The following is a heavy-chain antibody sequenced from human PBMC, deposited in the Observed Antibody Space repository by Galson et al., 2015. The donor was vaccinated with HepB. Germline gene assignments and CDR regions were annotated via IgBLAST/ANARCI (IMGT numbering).Heavy chain of an antibody. CDR3: ARQRGQQLVDYYYFYGMDV. CDR1: GYSFTTYW. D-gene: IGHD6-13*01. J-gene: IGHJ6*02. V-gene: IGHV5-10-1*01. Sequence: QSGAEVKKPGESLRISCKASGYSFTTYWINWVRQMPGKGLEWMGRIDPSDSYTDYSPSFQGHVTMSVDKSISTAYLQWSSLKASDTAMYYCARQRGQQLVDYYYFYGMDVWGQGTTVTVSS. CDR2: IDPSDSYT.